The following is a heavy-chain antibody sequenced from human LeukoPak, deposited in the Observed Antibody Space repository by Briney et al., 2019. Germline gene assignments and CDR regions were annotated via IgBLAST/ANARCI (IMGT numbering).Heavy chain of an antibody. CDR2: ISGSASGGT. CDR1: GLPLSTND. D-gene: IGHD1-1*01. CDR3: AKVKTHWYFDN. V-gene: IGHV3-23*01. J-gene: IGHJ4*02. Sequence: PGGSLRLSCAASGLPLSTNDMSWVRKAPGKGLEWVSAISGSASGGTTYEDSVKGRFTISRDNSKGTLYLQMNSLSAEDTAVYYCAKVKTHWYFDNWGRGTLVTVSS.